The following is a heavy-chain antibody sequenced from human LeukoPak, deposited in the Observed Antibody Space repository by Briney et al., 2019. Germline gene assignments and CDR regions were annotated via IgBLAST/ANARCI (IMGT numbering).Heavy chain of an antibody. D-gene: IGHD3-22*01. Sequence: SSETLSLTCTVSGASISSYYWNWIRQPPGKGLEGIGYMHYSGSTNYNPSLKSRVTISVDTSKHQFSLKLNSVTSADTAVYYCARDTRYYDNSGYYYFDYWGRGTLVTVSS. J-gene: IGHJ4*02. V-gene: IGHV4-59*01. CDR3: ARDTRYYDNSGYYYFDY. CDR2: MHYSGST. CDR1: GASISSYY.